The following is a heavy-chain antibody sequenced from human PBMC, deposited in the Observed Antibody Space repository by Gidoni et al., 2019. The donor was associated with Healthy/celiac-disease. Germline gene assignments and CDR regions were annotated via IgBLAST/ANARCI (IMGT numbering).Heavy chain of an antibody. J-gene: IGHJ4*02. CDR3: ARGRLDTAMLDFDY. V-gene: IGHV1-18*01. CDR2: ISAYNGNT. D-gene: IGHD5-18*01. Sequence: QVQLVQSGAEVKKPGAPVQVSCKASGYTFPSYGIRWVRQAPGQGLEWMGWISAYNGNTNYAQKLQGRVTMTTDTSTSTAYMELRSLRSDDTAVYYCARGRLDTAMLDFDYWGQGTLVTVSS. CDR1: GYTFPSYG.